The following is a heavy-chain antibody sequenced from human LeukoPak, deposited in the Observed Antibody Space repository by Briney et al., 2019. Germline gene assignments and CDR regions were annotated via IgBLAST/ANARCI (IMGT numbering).Heavy chain of an antibody. Sequence: PGGSLRLSCAASGFTVSSNYLSWVRQAPGKGLEWVSVIYGGGSTYYADSVKGRFTISRDNPKNTLYLQMNSLRAEDTAVYYCASGHSYALDYWGQGTLVIVSS. CDR3: ASGHSYALDY. CDR1: GFTVSSNY. V-gene: IGHV3-66*01. D-gene: IGHD5-18*01. J-gene: IGHJ4*02. CDR2: IYGGGST.